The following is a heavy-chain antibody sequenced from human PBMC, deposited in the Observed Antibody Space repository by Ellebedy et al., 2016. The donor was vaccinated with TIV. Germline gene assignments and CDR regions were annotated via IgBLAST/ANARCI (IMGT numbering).Heavy chain of an antibody. D-gene: IGHD1-26*01. CDR2: ISSSRNIM. V-gene: IGHV3-48*04. J-gene: IGHJ4*02. CDR3: ARDIAGSYYY. CDR1: GFTFSSYS. Sequence: GGSLRLSXAASGFTFSSYSMNWVRQAPGKGLEWVSYISSSRNIMYYADSVEGRFTISRDDAKNSLYLQMNSLRAEDTAVYYCARDIAGSYYYWGQGTLVTVSS.